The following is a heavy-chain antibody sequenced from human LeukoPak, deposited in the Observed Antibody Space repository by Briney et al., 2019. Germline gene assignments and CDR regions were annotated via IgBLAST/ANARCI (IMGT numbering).Heavy chain of an antibody. CDR1: GFTFSSYS. V-gene: IGHV3-21*01. J-gene: IGHJ4*02. D-gene: IGHD2-15*01. CDR2: ISSSSSYI. Sequence: GGSLRLSCAASGFTFSSYSMNWVRQAPGKGLEWVSSISSSSSYIYYADSVKGQFTISRDNAKNSLYLQMNSLRAEVTAVYYCARLGYCSGGSCPDYWGQGTLVTVSS. CDR3: ARLGYCSGGSCPDY.